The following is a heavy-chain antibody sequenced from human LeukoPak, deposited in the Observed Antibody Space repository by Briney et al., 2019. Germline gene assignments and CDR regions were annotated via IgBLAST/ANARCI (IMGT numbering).Heavy chain of an antibody. Sequence: GGSLRLSCVASGFTFDDHDMSWVRQAPGKGLEWVSNINWNGGSTGYADSVKGRFTISRDNAKNSLYLQMNSLRAEDTDFYYCARGKMVGATAWGGLDYWGQGTLVTVSS. V-gene: IGHV3-20*04. CDR3: ARGKMVGATAWGGLDY. CDR2: INWNGGST. J-gene: IGHJ4*02. CDR1: GFTFDDHD. D-gene: IGHD1-26*01.